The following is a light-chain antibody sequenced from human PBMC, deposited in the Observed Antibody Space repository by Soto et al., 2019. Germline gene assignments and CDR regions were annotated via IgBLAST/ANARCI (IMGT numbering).Light chain of an antibody. V-gene: IGKV3-20*01. J-gene: IGKJ1*01. CDR3: QQYSASPRT. CDR1: QTVTVNY. CDR2: SAS. Sequence: EIVLTQSPGTLSLSPGDRATLSCRASQTVTVNYLAWYHQKPGQAPRLLIHSASSRATGIPDRFSASGTGTDFTLTISRLEPEDSAVYYCQQYSASPRTFGQGTKVEIK.